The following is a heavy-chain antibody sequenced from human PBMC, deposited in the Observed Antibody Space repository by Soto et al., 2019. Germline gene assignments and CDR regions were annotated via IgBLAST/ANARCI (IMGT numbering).Heavy chain of an antibody. CDR2: ITGSGRDT. CDR1: GFTFRNNV. V-gene: IGHV3-23*01. Sequence: PGGSLRLSCVASGFTFRNNVLSWVRQAPGKALDWVSGITGSGRDTYYADSVKGRFTISRDNSKNMVFLQMNSLRAEDTALYYCAKNGLDNSPSAIDSWGPGTPVTVSS. J-gene: IGHJ4*02. D-gene: IGHD2-8*01. CDR3: AKNGLDNSPSAIDS.